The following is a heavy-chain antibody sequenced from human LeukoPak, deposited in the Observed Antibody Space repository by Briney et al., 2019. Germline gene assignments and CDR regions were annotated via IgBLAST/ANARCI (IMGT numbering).Heavy chain of an antibody. CDR1: GFTFSSYD. D-gene: IGHD3-10*01. CDR3: ARGEYYGSGPSSSWFEP. J-gene: IGHJ5*02. CDR2: IGTAGDT. V-gene: IGHV3-13*01. Sequence: PGGSLRLSCAASGFTFSSYDMHWVRQATGKGLEWVSAIGTAGDTYYPGSVKGRFTISRENAKNSLYLQMNSLRAGDTAVYYCARGEYYGSGPSSSWFEPWGHFPLVTVSS.